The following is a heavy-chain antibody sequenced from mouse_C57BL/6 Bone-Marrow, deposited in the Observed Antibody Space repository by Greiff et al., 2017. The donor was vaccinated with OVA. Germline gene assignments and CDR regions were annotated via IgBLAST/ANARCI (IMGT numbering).Heavy chain of an antibody. CDR3: ARESTMVTTRTTSWFAY. Sequence: QVQLQQPGAELVKPGASVKLSCKASGYTFTSYWMHWVKQRPGRGLEWIGRIDPNSGGTKYNEKFKSKATLTVDKPSSTAYMQLSSLTSEDSAVYYCARESTMVTTRTTSWFAYWGQGTLVTVSA. V-gene: IGHV1-72*01. CDR1: GYTFTSYW. CDR2: IDPNSGGT. D-gene: IGHD2-2*01. J-gene: IGHJ3*01.